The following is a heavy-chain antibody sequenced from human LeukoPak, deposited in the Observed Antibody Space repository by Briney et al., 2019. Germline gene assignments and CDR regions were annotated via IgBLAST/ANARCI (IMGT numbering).Heavy chain of an antibody. CDR1: GGPISSYY. Sequence: PSETLSLTCTVSGGPISSYYWSWIRQPPGKGLEWIGYIYYSGSTNYNPSLKSRVTMSVDTSKNQFSLKLSSVTAADTAVYYCARLFPSYDYVWGSYRINAFDIWGQGTMVTVSS. V-gene: IGHV4-59*08. D-gene: IGHD3-16*02. CDR3: ARLFPSYDYVWGSYRINAFDI. J-gene: IGHJ3*02. CDR2: IYYSGST.